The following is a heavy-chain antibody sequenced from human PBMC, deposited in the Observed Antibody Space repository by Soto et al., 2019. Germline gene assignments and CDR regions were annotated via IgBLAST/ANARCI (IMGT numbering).Heavy chain of an antibody. J-gene: IGHJ4*02. D-gene: IGHD5-18*01. CDR3: AKMERTQLWLLVQN. V-gene: IGHV4-31*03. CDR1: GASITNDDFF. CDR2: ITYGGSI. Sequence: PSETLSLTCTVSGASITNDDFFWSWVRQHPGKGLEWLAYITYGGSIYYNPSLRSRLSVSINKSKSQFSLNVRSVTAADTAVYFCAKMERTQLWLLVQNWGQGLPVTVSS.